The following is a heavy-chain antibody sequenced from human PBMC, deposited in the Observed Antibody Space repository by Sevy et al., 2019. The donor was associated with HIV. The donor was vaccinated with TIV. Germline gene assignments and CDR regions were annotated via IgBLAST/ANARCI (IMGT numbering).Heavy chain of an antibody. CDR2: FTGSGTNT. D-gene: IGHD6-19*01. CDR3: AKDSILVAGHFDY. CDR1: GFTFSSYA. Sequence: GGSLRFSCAASGFTFSSYAMSWVRQAPGKGLEWVSSFTGSGTNTFYADSVKGRFTISRDNSKNTLYLQMNSLRAEDTAVYYCAKDSILVAGHFDYWGQGTLVTVSS. V-gene: IGHV3-23*01. J-gene: IGHJ4*02.